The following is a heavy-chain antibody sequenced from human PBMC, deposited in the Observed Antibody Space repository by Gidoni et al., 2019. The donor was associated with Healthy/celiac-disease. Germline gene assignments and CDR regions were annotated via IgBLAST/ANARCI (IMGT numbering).Heavy chain of an antibody. CDR2: ISSSSSYI. Sequence: EVQLVESGGGLVKPGGSLRLSCAASGFTFSSYSMNWVRQAPGKGLEWVSSISSSSSYIYYADSVKGRFTISRDNAKNSLYLQMNSLRAEDTAVYYCARDGWGWGYFDLWGRGTLVTVSS. CDR1: GFTFSSYS. V-gene: IGHV3-21*01. D-gene: IGHD6-19*01. J-gene: IGHJ2*01. CDR3: ARDGWGWGYFDL.